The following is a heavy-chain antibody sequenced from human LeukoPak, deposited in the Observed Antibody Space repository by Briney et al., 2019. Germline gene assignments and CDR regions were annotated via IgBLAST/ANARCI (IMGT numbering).Heavy chain of an antibody. D-gene: IGHD6-19*01. CDR1: GFSFGSYA. CDR2: ISGRGVGT. J-gene: IGHJ4*02. Sequence: PGGSLRLSCAASGFSFGSYAMSWVRQASGKGLEWVSAISGRGVGTYYADSVMGRFTISRDNSKNTLYLQMNSLRAEDTAVYHCAKDRGSGWPQFDYWGQGTLVTVSS. V-gene: IGHV3-23*01. CDR3: AKDRGSGWPQFDY.